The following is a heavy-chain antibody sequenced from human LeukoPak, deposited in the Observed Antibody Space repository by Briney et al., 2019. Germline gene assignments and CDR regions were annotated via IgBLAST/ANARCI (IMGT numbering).Heavy chain of an antibody. CDR3: ARGDITMVRGEDYFDY. CDR2: ISSSSSYI. J-gene: IGHJ4*02. D-gene: IGHD3-10*01. V-gene: IGHV3-21*01. CDR1: GFTFSSYS. Sequence: GGSLRLSCAASGFTFSSYSMNWVRQAPGKGLEWVSSISSSSSYIYYADSVKGRFTISRDNAKNSLYLQMNSLRAEDTAVYYCARGDITMVRGEDYFDYWGQGTLDTVSS.